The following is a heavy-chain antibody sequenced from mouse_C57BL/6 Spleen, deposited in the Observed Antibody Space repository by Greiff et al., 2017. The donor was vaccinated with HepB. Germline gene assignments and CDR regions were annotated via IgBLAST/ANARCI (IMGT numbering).Heavy chain of an antibody. Sequence: VQLQQSGAELARPGASVKLSCKASGYTFTSYGISWVKQRTGQGLEWIGEIYPRSGNTYYNEKFKGKATLTADKSSSTAYMELRSLTSEDSAVYFCARSDYDPRYFDVWGTGTTVTVSS. CDR1: GYTFTSYG. CDR2: IYPRSGNT. D-gene: IGHD2-4*01. V-gene: IGHV1-81*01. CDR3: ARSDYDPRYFDV. J-gene: IGHJ1*03.